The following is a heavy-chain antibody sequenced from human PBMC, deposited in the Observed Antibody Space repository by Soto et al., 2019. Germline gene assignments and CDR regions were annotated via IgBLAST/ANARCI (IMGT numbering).Heavy chain of an antibody. D-gene: IGHD3-16*01. CDR2: ISGGGGST. Sequence: GGSLRLSCAASGFAFSNYAMSWVRQAPGKGLEWVSSISGGGGSTYYADSVKGRFTISRDNSKNTLYLQMNSLRAEDTAVYYCAKVPFYDDVWGTYFYFVSWGLGALVSAPQ. CDR3: AKVPFYDDVWGTYFYFVS. V-gene: IGHV3-23*01. J-gene: IGHJ4*02. CDR1: GFAFSNYA.